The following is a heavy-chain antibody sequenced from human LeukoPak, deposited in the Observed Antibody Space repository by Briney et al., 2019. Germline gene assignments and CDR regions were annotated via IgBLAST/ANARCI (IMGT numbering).Heavy chain of an antibody. Sequence: GESLKISCKGSGYSFSNFWIGWVRQMPGKGLEWMGIVNPDDSDTIYSPSFQGQVTISADESITTAYLQWSSLKASDTAMYYCARLRWPRGGRSSFDYWGQGALVTVSS. D-gene: IGHD3-10*01. CDR2: VNPDDSDT. CDR3: ARLRWPRGGRSSFDY. J-gene: IGHJ4*02. CDR1: GYSFSNFW. V-gene: IGHV5-51*01.